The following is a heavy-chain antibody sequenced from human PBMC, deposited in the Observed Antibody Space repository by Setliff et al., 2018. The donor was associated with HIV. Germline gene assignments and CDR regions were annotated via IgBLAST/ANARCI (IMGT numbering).Heavy chain of an antibody. J-gene: IGHJ4*02. CDR1: GLTFSIYD. CDR2: VTAAGDGS. V-gene: IGHV3-23*01. CDR3: AXXXKXWGWF. Sequence: AGGSLRLSCAAYGLTFSIYDMSGVRQAPGRGLEWVSGVTAAGDGSFYTEAVKGRFTISRDNSRNMLFLQMNSLRAEDTAVYYCAXXXKXWGWFXGQGALVXXSS. D-gene: IGHD3-10*01.